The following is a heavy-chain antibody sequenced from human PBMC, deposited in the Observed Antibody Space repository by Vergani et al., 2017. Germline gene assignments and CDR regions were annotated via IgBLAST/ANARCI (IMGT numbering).Heavy chain of an antibody. J-gene: IGHJ6*02. D-gene: IGHD4-17*01. V-gene: IGHV3-30*18. CDR2: ISYDGSNK. Sequence: QVQLVESGGGVVQPGRSLRLSCAASGFTFSSYGMHWVRQAPGKGLEWVAAISYDGSNKYYADSVKGRFTISRDNSKNTLYLQMNSLRAEDTAVYYGAKDRARDMTTVTTADYYYGMDVWGQGTTVTVSS. CDR3: AKDRARDMTTVTTADYYYGMDV. CDR1: GFTFSSYG.